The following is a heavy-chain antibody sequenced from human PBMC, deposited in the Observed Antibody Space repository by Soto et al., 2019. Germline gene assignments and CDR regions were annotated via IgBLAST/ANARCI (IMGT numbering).Heavy chain of an antibody. CDR2: ISGGGRST. Sequence: EVQLLESGGGLVQPGGSLRLSCAASGFTFSSYAMSWVRQAPGKGLEWVSGISGGGRSTYYTDSVKGRFAISRDNSKNTLYLQMNHLRAEDAAVYYCARDGSGTYYNPYFDYWGQGTLVTVSS. CDR1: GFTFSSYA. CDR3: ARDGSGTYYNPYFDY. D-gene: IGHD3-10*01. V-gene: IGHV3-23*01. J-gene: IGHJ4*02.